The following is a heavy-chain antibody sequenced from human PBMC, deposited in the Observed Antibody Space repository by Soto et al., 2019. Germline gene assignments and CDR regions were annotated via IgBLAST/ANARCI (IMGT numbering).Heavy chain of an antibody. CDR3: ARRTFGSSRSFDI. CDR1: GFAFSSHP. CDR2: ISDSGSLT. V-gene: IGHV3-23*01. Sequence: GGSLRLSCAASGFAFSSHPMSWVRQAPEKGLEWVAGISDSGSLTHNADSVRGRFTISRDNSKNTLYLQMNSLRAEDTAVYYCARRTFGSSRSFDIWGQGTMVTVSS. D-gene: IGHD6-6*01. J-gene: IGHJ3*02.